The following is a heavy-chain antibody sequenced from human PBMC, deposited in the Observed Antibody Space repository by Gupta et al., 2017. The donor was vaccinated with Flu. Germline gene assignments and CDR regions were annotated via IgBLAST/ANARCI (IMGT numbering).Heavy chain of an antibody. D-gene: IGHD2-2*02. Sequence: QVQLVQSGAEVKEPGASVKVSCKASGYTFTAYYIHWVRQAPGQGLEWVGRINPHSGSTNYEQKFQGRVTVTMDTSISTAYMDLSRLRSDDTAVYYGAREKHCSTASCYRWFDPWGQGTLVTVSS. J-gene: IGHJ5*02. V-gene: IGHV1-2*06. CDR1: GYTFTAYY. CDR2: INPHSGST. CDR3: AREKHCSTASCYRWFDP.